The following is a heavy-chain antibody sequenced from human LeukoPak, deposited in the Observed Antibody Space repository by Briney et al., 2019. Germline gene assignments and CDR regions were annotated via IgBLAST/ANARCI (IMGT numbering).Heavy chain of an antibody. CDR1: DGSISNYY. Sequence: SESLSLTCTVSDGSISNYYWSWIRQPPGKGLEWIGYIYYSGSTNYNPSLKSRATMSVDTSKNQFSLKLSSVTAADTAVYYCARNAAVATSRCWFDPWGQGTLDTLSS. CDR2: IYYSGST. V-gene: IGHV4-59*08. D-gene: IGHD6-19*01. J-gene: IGHJ5*02. CDR3: ARNAAVATSRCWFDP.